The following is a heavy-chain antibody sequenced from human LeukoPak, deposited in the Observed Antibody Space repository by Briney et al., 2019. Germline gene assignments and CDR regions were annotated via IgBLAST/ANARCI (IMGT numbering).Heavy chain of an antibody. CDR3: ARGQGQPDYYYYMDV. Sequence: GASVKVSCKASGYTFTGYYMHWVRQAPGQGLEWMGGIIPIFGTANYAQKFQGGVTITTDESTSTAYMELSSLRSEDTAVYYCARGQGQPDYYYYMDVWGKGTTVTVSS. V-gene: IGHV1-69*05. J-gene: IGHJ6*03. D-gene: IGHD6-13*01. CDR1: GYTFTGYY. CDR2: IIPIFGTA.